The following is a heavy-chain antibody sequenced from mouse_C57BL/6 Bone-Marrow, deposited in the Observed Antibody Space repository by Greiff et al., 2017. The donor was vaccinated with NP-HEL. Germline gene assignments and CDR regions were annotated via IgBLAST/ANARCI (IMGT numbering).Heavy chain of an antibody. V-gene: IGHV3-6*01. CDR2: ISYDGSN. CDR1: GYSITSGYY. D-gene: IGHD1-1*01. J-gene: IGHJ1*03. Sequence: EVKLVESGPGLVKPSQSLSLTCSVTGYSITSGYYWNWIRQFPGNKLEWMGYISYDGSNNYNPSLKNRISITRDTSKNQFFLKLNSVTTEDTATYYWAREDYYGSSHWYFDVWGTGTTVTVSS. CDR3: AREDYYGSSHWYFDV.